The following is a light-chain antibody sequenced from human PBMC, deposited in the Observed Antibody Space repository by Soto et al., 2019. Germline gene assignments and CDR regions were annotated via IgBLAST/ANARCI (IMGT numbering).Light chain of an antibody. Sequence: DIQMTQSPSTLSASVGDRVTISCRASQNINTWLAWYKQQPGKAPQLLIYKASSLESGVPSRFSGSGSGTDFTLTISSLRPDDFVTFYCQQYNDSFPTFDQGTKVEIK. V-gene: IGKV1-5*03. CDR2: KAS. CDR1: QNINTW. CDR3: QQYNDSFPT. J-gene: IGKJ1*01.